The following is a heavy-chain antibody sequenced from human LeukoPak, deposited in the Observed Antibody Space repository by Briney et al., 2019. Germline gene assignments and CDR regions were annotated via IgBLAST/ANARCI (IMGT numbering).Heavy chain of an antibody. CDR2: IKQDGSDK. CDR3: SRHKISGPNTLVY. J-gene: IGHJ4*02. Sequence: PGGPLRLTCVVSGYSFGRYWMSWVRQAPWKGLELVTNIKQDGSDKFYVDSVKVRFTISIDNANNSLYRQLDRLRADVTAVYYCSRHKISGPNTLVYWGRG. V-gene: IGHV3-7*01. D-gene: IGHD2-15*01. CDR1: GYSFGRYW.